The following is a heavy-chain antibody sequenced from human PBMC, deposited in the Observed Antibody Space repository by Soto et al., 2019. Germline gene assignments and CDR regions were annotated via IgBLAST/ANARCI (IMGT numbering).Heavy chain of an antibody. CDR3: DRTFDYYGMDV. CDR2: IYHAGSV. Sequence: SETLSLTCAVSGYSIGSGYYWAWIRQSPGKGLEWIGSIYHAGSVYYNPSLNGRVALSMDTSKNHFSPKLTSVTAADTAVYYCDRTFDYYGMDVWGQGTTVIFSS. CDR1: GYSIGSGYY. J-gene: IGHJ6*02. V-gene: IGHV4-38-2*01.